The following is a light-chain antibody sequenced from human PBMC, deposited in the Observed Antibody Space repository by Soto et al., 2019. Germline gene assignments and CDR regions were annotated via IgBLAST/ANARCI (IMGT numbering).Light chain of an antibody. V-gene: IGLV1-44*01. J-gene: IGLJ2*01. CDR2: SDH. Sequence: QSVMTQPPSASGTPGQRVTMSCSGNTSNIGTNTVHWYQHLPGTAPKLLIYSDHQRPSGVPDRFSGSKSGTSASLAISGLQSGDEGVYYCASWDDSLRGPVFGGGTKLTVL. CDR1: TSNIGTNT. CDR3: ASWDDSLRGPV.